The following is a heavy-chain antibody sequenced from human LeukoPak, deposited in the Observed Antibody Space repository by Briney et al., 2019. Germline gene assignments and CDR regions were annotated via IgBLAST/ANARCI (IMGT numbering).Heavy chain of an antibody. D-gene: IGHD2-21*01. CDR1: GYSISSGYY. J-gene: IGHJ5*02. V-gene: IGHV4-38-2*01. CDR3: ARQKGCGGDCYSGDWFDP. CDR2: IFHSGNT. Sequence: SETLSLTCAVSGYSISSGYYWGWIRQPPGKGLEWIGSIFHSGNTYYNPSLKSRVTISVDTSKNQFSLKLSSATAADTAVYYCARQKGCGGDCYSGDWFDPWGQGTLVTVSS.